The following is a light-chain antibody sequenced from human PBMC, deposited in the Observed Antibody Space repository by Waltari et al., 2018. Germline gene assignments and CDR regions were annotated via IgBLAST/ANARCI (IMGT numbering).Light chain of an antibody. CDR3: CSFTGSSTWV. Sequence: QPALTQPASVYASPGQSIPIPCTRTSSDVVFYNYGSWYQQHPGNAHQLMIYDVNSRPSGVSNRFSGSKSGNTASLTISGLQAEDEADYYCCSFTGSSTWVFGGGTKVTVL. V-gene: IGLV2-14*03. J-gene: IGLJ3*02. CDR2: DVN. CDR1: SSDVVFYNY.